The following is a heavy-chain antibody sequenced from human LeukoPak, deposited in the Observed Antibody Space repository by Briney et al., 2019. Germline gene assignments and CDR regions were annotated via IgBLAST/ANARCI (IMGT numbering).Heavy chain of an antibody. J-gene: IGHJ4*02. V-gene: IGHV7-4-1*02. Sequence: ASVKVSCKASGYTFTSYGMNWVRQAPGQGLEWMGWMNTNTGNPTYAQGFTGRFVFSLDTSVSTAYLQISSLKTEDTAVYYCAVLSYDSSGYYYPFDYWGQGTLVTVSS. D-gene: IGHD3-22*01. CDR2: MNTNTGNP. CDR3: AVLSYDSSGYYYPFDY. CDR1: GYTFTSYG.